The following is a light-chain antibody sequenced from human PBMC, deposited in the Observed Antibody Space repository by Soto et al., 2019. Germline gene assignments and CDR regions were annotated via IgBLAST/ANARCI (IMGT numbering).Light chain of an antibody. Sequence: QSALTQPASVSWSPGQSITISCTGTSSDVGGYNYVSWHQQHPVKAPKLMIYDVTNRPSGVSDRFSGSKSGNTASLTISGLQAEDEADYYCSSYTSSSTPYVFGTGTKVTVL. CDR2: DVT. CDR1: SSDVGGYNY. J-gene: IGLJ1*01. CDR3: SSYTSSSTPYV. V-gene: IGLV2-14*01.